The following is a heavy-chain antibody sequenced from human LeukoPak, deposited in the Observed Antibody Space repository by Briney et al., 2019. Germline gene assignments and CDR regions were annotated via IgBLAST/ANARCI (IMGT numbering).Heavy chain of an antibody. V-gene: IGHV4-61*02. D-gene: IGHD3-10*01. Sequence: SQTLSLTCTVSGGSISSGSYYWSWLRQPAGKGLEWIGRIYTSGSTNYNPSLKSRVTISVDTSKNQFSLKLSSVTAADTAVYYCALGGESFDYWGQGTLVTVSS. J-gene: IGHJ4*02. CDR2: IYTSGST. CDR3: ALGGESFDY. CDR1: GGSISSGSYY.